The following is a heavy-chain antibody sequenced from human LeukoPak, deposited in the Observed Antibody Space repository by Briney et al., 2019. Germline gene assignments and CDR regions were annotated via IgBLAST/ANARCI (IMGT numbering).Heavy chain of an antibody. CDR2: ILYDGSNK. Sequence: GGSLRLSCAASGFTFSSYGMHWVRQAPGKGLEWVAVILYDGSNKYYADSVKGRFTISRDNSKNTVYLQMNSLTAEDTAVDYCAKDRMGSGYAPYYFDYWGQGTVVTVSS. CDR3: AKDRMGSGYAPYYFDY. D-gene: IGHD5-12*01. CDR1: GFTFSSYG. V-gene: IGHV3-30*18. J-gene: IGHJ4*02.